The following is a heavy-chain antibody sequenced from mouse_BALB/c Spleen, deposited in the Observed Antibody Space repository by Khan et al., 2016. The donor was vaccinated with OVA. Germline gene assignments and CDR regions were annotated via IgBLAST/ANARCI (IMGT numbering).Heavy chain of an antibody. CDR1: GFSLTSYG. CDR3: AKFEYHGNFYAMDY. D-gene: IGHD2-1*01. CDR2: IWGDGST. Sequence: VQLQESGPGLVAPSQSLSITCTVSGFSLTSYGVNWVRQPPGKGLEWLGVIWGDGSTNYHSALISRLSISKDNSKSQVFLKMNRLQTDDTATYYGAKFEYHGNFYAMDYWGQGTSVTVSS. J-gene: IGHJ4*01. V-gene: IGHV2-3*01.